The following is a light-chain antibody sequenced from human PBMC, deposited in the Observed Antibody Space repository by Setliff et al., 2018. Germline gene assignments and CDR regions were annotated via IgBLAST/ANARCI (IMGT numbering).Light chain of an antibody. J-gene: IGLJ1*01. CDR2: EVT. V-gene: IGLV2-8*01. CDR1: SRDIGAYKF. CDR3: SSYAASYNPYV. Sequence: QSALTQPPSASGSPGQSLTISCTGTSRDIGAYKFVSWYQQHPGKAPRLIIYEVTERPSGVPDRFSGSKSGNTASLTVSGLQAEDEADYYCSSYAASYNPYVFGSGTKVTVL.